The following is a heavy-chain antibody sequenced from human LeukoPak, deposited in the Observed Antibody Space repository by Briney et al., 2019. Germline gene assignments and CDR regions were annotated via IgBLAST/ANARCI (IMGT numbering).Heavy chain of an antibody. J-gene: IGHJ3*02. V-gene: IGHV3-23*01. CDR2: INGNGGST. CDR3: AKGGVVHAFDM. Sequence: GGSLRLPCAASGFTFSSYWMHWVRQAPGKGLEWVSAINGNGGSTYYADSVKGRFTISRDNSKNTLYLQMNRLRAEDTAVYYCAKGGVVHAFDMWGQGTMVTVSS. D-gene: IGHD2-15*01. CDR1: GFTFSSYW.